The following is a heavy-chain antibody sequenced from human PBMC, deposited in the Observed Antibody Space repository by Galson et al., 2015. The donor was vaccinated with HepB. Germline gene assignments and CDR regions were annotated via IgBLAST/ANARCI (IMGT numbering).Heavy chain of an antibody. Sequence: SLRLSCAASGFTFSSYSMNWVRQAPGKGLEWVSSISSSSSYIYYADSVKGRFTISRDNAKNSLYLQMNSLRAEDTAVYYCARFPDGYCNGGSCYPFDYWGQGTLVTVSS. CDR3: ARFPDGYCNGGSCYPFDY. CDR2: ISSSSSYI. CDR1: GFTFSSYS. V-gene: IGHV3-21*01. D-gene: IGHD2-15*01. J-gene: IGHJ4*02.